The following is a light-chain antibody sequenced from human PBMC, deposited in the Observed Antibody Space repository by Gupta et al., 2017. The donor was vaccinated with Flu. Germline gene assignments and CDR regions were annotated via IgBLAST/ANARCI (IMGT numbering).Light chain of an antibody. V-gene: IGKV3-20*01. J-gene: IGKJ1*01. CDR2: GAS. Sequence: DIVLTQSPGTLSLSPGESATLSCRASQSLPTNYLAWYQQRPGQAPRLLIYGASSRATGIPDRFSGGGSGTDFILTIGRLEPEDFAVYYCQHYGSSLRTFGQGTKVEIK. CDR1: QSLPTNY. CDR3: QHYGSSLRT.